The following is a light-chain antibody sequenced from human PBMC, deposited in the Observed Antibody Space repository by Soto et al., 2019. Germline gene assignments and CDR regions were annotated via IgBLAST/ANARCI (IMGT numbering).Light chain of an antibody. Sequence: EVVMTQSPDTLSVSPGERATLSCRASQSVSSNLAWYQQKPGQAPRLLIYGASTRATGISARISGSGSGTEFTLTISSLQSEDFAIYYCQQYNNWPRTFGQGTKVDIK. V-gene: IGKV3-15*01. CDR1: QSVSSN. J-gene: IGKJ1*01. CDR2: GAS. CDR3: QQYNNWPRT.